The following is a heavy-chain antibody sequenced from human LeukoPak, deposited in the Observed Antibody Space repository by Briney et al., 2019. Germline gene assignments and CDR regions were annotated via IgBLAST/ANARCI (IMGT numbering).Heavy chain of an antibody. J-gene: IGHJ4*02. V-gene: IGHV3-23*01. CDR2: ISGSGGST. D-gene: IGHD2-15*01. CDR1: GFTFSSYG. Sequence: GGSLRLSCAASGFTFSSYGMSWVRQAPGKGLEWVSAISGSGGSTYYADSVKGRFTISRDNSKNTLYLQMNSLRAEDTAVYYCALTSGVVVAATALDYWGQGTLVTVSS. CDR3: ALTSGVVVAATALDY.